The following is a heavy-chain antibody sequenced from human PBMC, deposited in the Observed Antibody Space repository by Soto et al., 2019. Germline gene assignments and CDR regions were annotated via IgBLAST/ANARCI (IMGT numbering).Heavy chain of an antibody. V-gene: IGHV4-59*02. CDR2: ISYGGTT. J-gene: IGHJ4*02. D-gene: IGHD3-10*01. Sequence: SETLCLTYCVPGASGANYYCSWILQSPGKGLEWIGYISYGGTTNFNSSPKGRVTVSVDMSKNQFSLTLNSVTAADTAVYYCAMYYGNGPDYWGQGTLVTVSS. CDR1: GASGANYY. CDR3: AMYYGNGPDY.